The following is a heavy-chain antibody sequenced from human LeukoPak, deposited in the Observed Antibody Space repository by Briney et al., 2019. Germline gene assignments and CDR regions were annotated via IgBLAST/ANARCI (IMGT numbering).Heavy chain of an antibody. CDR3: AKAPPYYYDSSGTGDY. J-gene: IGHJ4*02. CDR2: ISGSGGST. CDR1: GFTFSSDA. V-gene: IGHV3-23*01. D-gene: IGHD3-22*01. Sequence: GGSLRLSCAASGFTFSSDAMSWVRQAPGKGLEWVSAISGSGGSTYYADSVKGRFTISRDNSKNTLYLQMNSLRAEDTAVYYCAKAPPYYYDSSGTGDYWGQGTLVTVSS.